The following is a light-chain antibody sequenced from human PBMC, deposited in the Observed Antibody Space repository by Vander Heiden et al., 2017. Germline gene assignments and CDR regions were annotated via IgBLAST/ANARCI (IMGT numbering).Light chain of an antibody. V-gene: IGKV3-11*01. CDR2: DAS. CDR3: QQRNT. J-gene: IGKJ2*01. Sequence: EIVLTQSPATLSLPPGERATLSCRASQSVSSYLAWDQQKPGQAPRLLIYDASNRATGIPARFSGSGSGTDFTLTISSLEPEDFAGYYCQQRNTFGQGTKLEIK. CDR1: QSVSSY.